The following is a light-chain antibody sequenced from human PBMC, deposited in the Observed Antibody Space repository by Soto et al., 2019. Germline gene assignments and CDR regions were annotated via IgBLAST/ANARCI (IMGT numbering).Light chain of an antibody. CDR2: EGT. J-gene: IGLJ1*01. CDR1: SSDVGSYNL. V-gene: IGLV2-23*01. Sequence: LTQPASVSGTPGQSITISCTGTSSDVGSYNLVSWYQHHPGKAPKFMIYEGTKRPSGVSSRFSGSKSGNTASLTISGLQAEGEAYYYCCSYAGGSTYVFGTGTKVTVL. CDR3: CSYAGGSTYV.